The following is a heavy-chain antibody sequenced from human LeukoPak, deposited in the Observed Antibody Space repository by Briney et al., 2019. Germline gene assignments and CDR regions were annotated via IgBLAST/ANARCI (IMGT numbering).Heavy chain of an antibody. V-gene: IGHV3-23*01. D-gene: IGHD3-10*01. CDR1: GFTFSSYA. CDR3: AKNYGSGSSVKYYYYMDV. J-gene: IGHJ6*03. Sequence: GGSLRLSCAASGFTFSSYAMSWVRQAPGKGLEWVSAISGSGGSTYYADSVKGRFTISRDNSKNTLYLQMNSLRAEDTAVYYCAKNYGSGSSVKYYYYMDVWGKGTTVTVSS. CDR2: ISGSGGST.